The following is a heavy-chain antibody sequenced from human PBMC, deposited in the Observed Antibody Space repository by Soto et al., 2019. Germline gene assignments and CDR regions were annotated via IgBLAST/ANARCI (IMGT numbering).Heavy chain of an antibody. CDR1: GFTFSIYG. V-gene: IGHV3-30*03. D-gene: IGHD6-13*01. CDR3: ATLASARRGLDD. Sequence: GGSLRLSCAASGFTFSIYGIHWVRQAPGRGLEWVALISYDGMNEYYGDSVKGRFTISRDNSKNTLYLQMDSLRTEDTAVYYCATLASARRGLDDWGQRTAVTVSS. J-gene: IGHJ6*02. CDR2: ISYDGMNE.